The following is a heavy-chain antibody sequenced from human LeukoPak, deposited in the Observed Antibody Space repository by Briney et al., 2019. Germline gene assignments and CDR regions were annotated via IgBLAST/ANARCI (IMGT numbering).Heavy chain of an antibody. CDR1: GGSFSGYY. J-gene: IGHJ4*02. CDR3: ARGTAGTVTYYFDY. D-gene: IGHD6-13*01. Sequence: SETLSLTCAVYGGSFSGYYWSWIRQPAGKGLEWIGRIYTSGSTNYNPSLKSRVTMSVDTSKNQFSLKLSSVTAADTAVYYCARGTAGTVTYYFDYWGQGTLVTVSS. CDR2: IYTSGST. V-gene: IGHV4-59*10.